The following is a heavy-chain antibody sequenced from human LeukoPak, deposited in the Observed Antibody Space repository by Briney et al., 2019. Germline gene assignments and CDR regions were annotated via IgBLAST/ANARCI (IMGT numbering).Heavy chain of an antibody. V-gene: IGHV3-23*01. CDR1: GFTFSSYA. CDR3: AKEGDYDFWGGSSFDY. CDR2: ISGSGGST. D-gene: IGHD3-3*01. Sequence: GGSLRLSCAASGFTFSSYAMSWVRQAPGKGLEWVSAISGSGGSTYYADSVKGRFTISRDNSKNTLYLQMSSLRAEDTAVYYCAKEGDYDFWGGSSFDYWGQGTLVTVSS. J-gene: IGHJ4*02.